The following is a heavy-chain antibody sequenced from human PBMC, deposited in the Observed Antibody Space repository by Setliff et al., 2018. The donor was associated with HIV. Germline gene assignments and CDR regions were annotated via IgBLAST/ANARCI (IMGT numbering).Heavy chain of an antibody. J-gene: IGHJ4*02. Sequence: ASVKVSCKASGHTFSDYGISWMRQAPGQGFEWLGWINAYNGDTNYAPKFQGRVTMTRDKPTSTAYMELRSLRSDDTAMYYCGRDRGWDRRYFEYWGQGSLGTVS. CDR3: GRDRGWDRRYFEY. V-gene: IGHV1-18*01. CDR1: GHTFSDYG. D-gene: IGHD1-26*01. CDR2: INAYNGDT.